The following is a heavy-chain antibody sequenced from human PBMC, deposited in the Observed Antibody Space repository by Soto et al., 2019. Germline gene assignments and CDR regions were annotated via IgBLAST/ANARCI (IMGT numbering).Heavy chain of an antibody. Sequence: GGSLRLSCAASGFPLRNYWMHWVRQAPGEGLVWVSRIGGDGGGTTYADSVKGRFTISRDNAKNTLYLQMNSLRAEDSAVYYCTRVVDGSAGEFDYWGQGTLVTVSS. CDR1: GFPLRNYW. CDR2: IGGDGGGT. D-gene: IGHD3-10*01. V-gene: IGHV3-74*01. CDR3: TRVVDGSAGEFDY. J-gene: IGHJ4*02.